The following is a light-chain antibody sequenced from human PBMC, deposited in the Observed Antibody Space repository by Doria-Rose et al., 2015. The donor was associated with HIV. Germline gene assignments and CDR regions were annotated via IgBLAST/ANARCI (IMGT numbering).Light chain of an antibody. Sequence: TQSPGTLSLSPGERVTLSCRASQRVKSSYLAWYQQKPGQAPRLLIYDASTSATGIPDRFSGSGSETDFTLTISRLEPEDVAAYYCQQYGTSRGTFGQGTRLEIK. CDR2: DAS. V-gene: IGKV3-20*01. CDR3: QQYGTSRGT. J-gene: IGKJ5*01. CDR1: QRVKSSY.